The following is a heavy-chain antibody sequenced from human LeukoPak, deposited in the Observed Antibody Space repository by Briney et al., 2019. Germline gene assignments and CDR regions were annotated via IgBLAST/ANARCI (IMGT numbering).Heavy chain of an antibody. D-gene: IGHD3-22*01. CDR2: ITPMFGTA. J-gene: IGHJ4*02. Sequence: SVKVSCKASGGTFSRFTISWVRQAPGQGFEWMGEITPMFGTANFAQRFQGRVSITADETTSTAFMELSSLRFEDTAVYYCARGLKVWRYYDSSGYYFDYWGQGTLVTASS. CDR1: GGTFSRFT. CDR3: ARGLKVWRYYDSSGYYFDY. V-gene: IGHV1-69*01.